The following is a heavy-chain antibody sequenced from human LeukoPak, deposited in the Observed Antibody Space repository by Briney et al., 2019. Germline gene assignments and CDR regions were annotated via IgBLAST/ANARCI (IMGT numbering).Heavy chain of an antibody. CDR3: ARMVYHDILTGYFFDY. CDR2: IDWDDDK. J-gene: IGHJ4*02. V-gene: IGHV2-70*01. D-gene: IGHD3-9*01. CDR1: GFSLSTSGMC. Sequence: SGPTLVNPTQTLTLTCTFSGFSLSTSGMCVSWICQPPGKALEWLAVIDWDDDKYYSTSLKTRLTISKDTSKNQVVLTMTNMDPVDTATYYCARMVYHDILTGYFFDYWGQGTLVTVSS.